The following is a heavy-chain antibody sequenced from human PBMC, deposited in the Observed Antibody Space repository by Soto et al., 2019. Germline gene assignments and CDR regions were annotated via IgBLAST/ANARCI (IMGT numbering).Heavy chain of an antibody. J-gene: IGHJ4*02. CDR3: ARGGFSYGFDY. V-gene: IGHV1-46*01. D-gene: IGHD5-18*01. Sequence: QVQLVQSGAEVKKPGASVKVSCKASGYTFTSYYMHWVRQAPGQGLEWMGIINPSGGSTTYAQKFQGRFTMTRDTSTSTGYMELSSLRSEDTAVYHCARGGFSYGFDYWGQGTVVTVSS. CDR2: INPSGGST. CDR1: GYTFTSYY.